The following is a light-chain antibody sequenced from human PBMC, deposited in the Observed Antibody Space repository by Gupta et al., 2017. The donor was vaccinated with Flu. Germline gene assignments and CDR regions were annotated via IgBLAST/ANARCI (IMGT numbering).Light chain of an antibody. V-gene: IGLV1-47*01. CDR2: KNS. Sequence: VTISCSGTSSSIGRYFVSWYQVLPGTGPRLLIYKNSQRPSGVPDRFSGSKSGTSASLAVSGLRAEDQADYYCAVWDDSLNGHLVFGGGTKLTVL. CDR1: SSSIGRYF. CDR3: AVWDDSLNGHLV. J-gene: IGLJ3*02.